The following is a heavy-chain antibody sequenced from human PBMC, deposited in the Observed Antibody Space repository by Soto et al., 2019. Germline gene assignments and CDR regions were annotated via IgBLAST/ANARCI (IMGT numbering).Heavy chain of an antibody. J-gene: IGHJ4*02. Sequence: ASVKVSCKASGYTFTGYYMHWVRQAPGQGLEWMGWINPNSGGTNYEQKYQGRVTMTRDTSISTAYMELSRLRSDDTAVYYCARGLDYYDSSGYLTTYYFDPSGQGDLV. D-gene: IGHD3-22*01. CDR2: INPNSGGT. V-gene: IGHV1-2*02. CDR3: ARGLDYYDSSGYLTTYYFDP. CDR1: GYTFTGYY.